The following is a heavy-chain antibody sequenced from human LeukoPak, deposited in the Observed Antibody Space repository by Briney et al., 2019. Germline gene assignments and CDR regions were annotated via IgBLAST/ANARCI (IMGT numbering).Heavy chain of an antibody. CDR2: ISGSGGT. J-gene: IGHJ3*02. Sequence: GGSLRLSCAASGFTFSSYAMSWVRQAPGKGLEWVSAISGSGGTYYADSVKGRFTISRDNSKNTLYLQMNSLRAEDTAVYYCAKRGVGATRDAFDIWGQGTMVTVSS. V-gene: IGHV3-23*01. D-gene: IGHD1-26*01. CDR3: AKRGVGATRDAFDI. CDR1: GFTFSSYA.